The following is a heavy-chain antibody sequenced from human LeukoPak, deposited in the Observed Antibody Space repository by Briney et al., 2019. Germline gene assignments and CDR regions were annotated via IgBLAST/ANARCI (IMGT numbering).Heavy chain of an antibody. V-gene: IGHV3-23*01. Sequence: GGPLRLSCAASGFTFSSYAMSWVRQAPGKGLGWVSGISGSGGSTYYADSVKGRFTISRDNSKNILYLQMSSLRAEDTAMYYCAKDKSIAVAATWGIFDYWGQGTLVTVSS. CDR1: GFTFSSYA. J-gene: IGHJ4*02. CDR3: AKDKSIAVAATWGIFDY. D-gene: IGHD6-19*01. CDR2: ISGSGGST.